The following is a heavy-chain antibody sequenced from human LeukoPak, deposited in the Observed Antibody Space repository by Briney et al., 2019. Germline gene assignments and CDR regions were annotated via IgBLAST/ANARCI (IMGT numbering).Heavy chain of an antibody. V-gene: IGHV4-38-2*02. J-gene: IGHJ4*02. CDR2: IYHSGST. D-gene: IGHD3-22*01. CDR3: ARIYDSSGYMVDY. Sequence: SETLSLTCTVSGYSISSGYYWGWIRQPPGKGLEWIGSIYHSGSTYYNPSLRSRVTISVDTSKNQFSLKLSSVTAADTPVYYCARIYDSSGYMVDYWGQGTLVTISS. CDR1: GYSISSGYY.